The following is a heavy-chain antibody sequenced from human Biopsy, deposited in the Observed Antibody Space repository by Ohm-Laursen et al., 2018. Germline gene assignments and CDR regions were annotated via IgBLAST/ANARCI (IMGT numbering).Heavy chain of an antibody. CDR1: GDPVSSGSFY. Sequence: TLSLTCIVSGDPVSSGSFYWTWIRQPPGQGLEYIGYIYDRGSTANYNPSLESRVTMSVDMPKNQFSLKLSSVTAADTAIYYCARGMRSSGWPYFDSWGQGTLVTVSS. J-gene: IGHJ4*02. CDR3: ARGMRSSGWPYFDS. CDR2: IYDRGST. V-gene: IGHV4-61*01. D-gene: IGHD6-19*01.